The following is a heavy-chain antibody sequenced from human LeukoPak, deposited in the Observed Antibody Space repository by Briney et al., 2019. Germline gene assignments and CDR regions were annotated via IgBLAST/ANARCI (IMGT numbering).Heavy chain of an antibody. CDR3: VRDDYCDY. CDR1: GFTFSSYS. V-gene: IGHV3-21*01. Sequence: PGGSLRLSCAASGFTFSSYSMNWVRQAPGKGLEWVSSISSSSSYIYYADSLKGRFTISRDNAKNSLYLQVNSLRAEDTAVYYCVRDDYCDYWGQGTLVTVSS. CDR2: ISSSSSYI. J-gene: IGHJ4*02.